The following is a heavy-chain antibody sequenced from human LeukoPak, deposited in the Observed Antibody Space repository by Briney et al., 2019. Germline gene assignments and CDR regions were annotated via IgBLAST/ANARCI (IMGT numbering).Heavy chain of an antibody. J-gene: IGHJ4*02. Sequence: GGSLRLSCAASGFTFSTYWMTWVRQGPGKGLEWVANINQDGGRKYYVDSVEGRFTISRDNAKNSLYLQMNSLRAEDTAVYYCARLYCSSTSCQSCFDSWGQGTLVTVSS. D-gene: IGHD2-2*01. CDR3: ARLYCSSTSCQSCFDS. CDR2: INQDGGRK. V-gene: IGHV3-7*05. CDR1: GFTFSTYW.